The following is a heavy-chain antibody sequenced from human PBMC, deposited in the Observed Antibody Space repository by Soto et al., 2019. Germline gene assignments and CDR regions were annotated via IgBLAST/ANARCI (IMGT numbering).Heavy chain of an antibody. V-gene: IGHV4-4*01. CDR2: KIHGGGGT. D-gene: IGHD2-21*01. J-gene: IGHJ4*02. Sequence: QVPLQYAGPGVGQPSGTLSLTCTVSGVSGSRFNWWTWVSQSPGKGLEWIGEKIHGGGGTNYDPSLQSRVTISLDLSQNQFSLKLTSVTAADTAIYCCACCGHSYKVDFWCQGTLVAVSS. CDR1: GVSGSRFNW. CDR3: ACCGHSYKVDF.